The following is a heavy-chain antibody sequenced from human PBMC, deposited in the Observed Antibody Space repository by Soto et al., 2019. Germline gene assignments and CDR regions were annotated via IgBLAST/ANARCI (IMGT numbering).Heavy chain of an antibody. CDR3: AKDLGTYYDILTLSYGMDV. J-gene: IGHJ6*02. CDR2: ISFEGSQK. Sequence: GGSLRLSCAASEFTFSSYGMHWVRQAPGKGLEWVAVISFEGSQKYYADSVKGRFTISRDNSKNTLYLQMNSLTAEDTAVYYCAKDLGTYYDILTLSYGMDVWGQGTTVTVSS. V-gene: IGHV3-30*18. D-gene: IGHD3-9*01. CDR1: EFTFSSYG.